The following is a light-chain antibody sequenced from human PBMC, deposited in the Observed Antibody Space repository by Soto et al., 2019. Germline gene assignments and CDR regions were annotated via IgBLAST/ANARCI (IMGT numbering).Light chain of an antibody. CDR2: DAS. Sequence: EIVMTQSPATLSVSPGETATLSCRASQSITDNLAWYQQKPGQAPRLLIYDASTRATGIPARFSGSGSGTEFTLTISSLQSEDFAVYYCQQYYIVPYTFGQGTKLEI. J-gene: IGKJ2*01. V-gene: IGKV3-15*01. CDR3: QQYYIVPYT. CDR1: QSITDN.